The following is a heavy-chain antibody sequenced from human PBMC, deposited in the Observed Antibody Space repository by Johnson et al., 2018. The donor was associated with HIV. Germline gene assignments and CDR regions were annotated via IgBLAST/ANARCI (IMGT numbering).Heavy chain of an antibody. Sequence: VQFVESGGGWVQPGGSLRLSCAASGFTFSSYAMHWVRQAPGKGLEYVSAISSNGGSTYYANYVKGRFTISRDNSKNTLYLQMGSLRAEDMAVYYCARGGYYGAFDIWGQGTMVTVSS. D-gene: IGHD3-22*01. CDR2: ISSNGGST. V-gene: IGHV3-64*01. J-gene: IGHJ3*02. CDR3: ARGGYYGAFDI. CDR1: GFTFSSYA.